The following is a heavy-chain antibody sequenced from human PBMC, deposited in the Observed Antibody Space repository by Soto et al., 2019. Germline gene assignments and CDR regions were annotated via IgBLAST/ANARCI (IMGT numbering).Heavy chain of an antibody. CDR2: MNPNSGNT. Sequence: ASVKVSCKASGYTFTSYDINWVRQATGQGLEWMGWMNPNSGNTGYAQKFQGRVTMTRNTSISTAYMELSSLRSEDTAVYYCARARRGVVPAAIPEGLYYYYMDVWGKGTTVTVSS. J-gene: IGHJ6*03. D-gene: IGHD2-2*01. V-gene: IGHV1-8*01. CDR1: GYTFTSYD. CDR3: ARARRGVVPAAIPEGLYYYYMDV.